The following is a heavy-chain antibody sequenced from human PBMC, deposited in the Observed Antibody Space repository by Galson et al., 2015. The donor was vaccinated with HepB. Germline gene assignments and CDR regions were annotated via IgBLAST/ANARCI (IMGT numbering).Heavy chain of an antibody. V-gene: IGHV4-31*03. CDR1: GGSISSGGYY. J-gene: IGHJ1*01. CDR3: ARGSGAHPAEYFQH. Sequence: LSLTCTVSGGSISSGGYYWSWIRQHPGKGLEWIGYIYYSGSTYYNPSLKSRVTISVDTSKNQFSLKLSSVTAADTAVYYCARGSGAHPAEYFQHWGQGTLVTVSS. CDR2: IYYSGST. D-gene: IGHD3-10*01.